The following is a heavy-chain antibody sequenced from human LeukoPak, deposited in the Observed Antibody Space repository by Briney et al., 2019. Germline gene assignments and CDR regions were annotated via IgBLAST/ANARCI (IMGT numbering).Heavy chain of an antibody. D-gene: IGHD6-25*01. J-gene: IGHJ6*03. CDR1: GFTFSSYE. CDR2: IGSSDSTT. V-gene: IGHV3-48*03. CDR3: ARDGTPNYSSGWVYMDV. Sequence: GGSLRLSCAASGFTFSSYEMNWVRQAPGKGLEWLSYIGSSDSTTHYADSVKGRFTISRDNAKNSLYLQMNSLRVEDTAVYYCARDGTPNYSSGWVYMDVWGEGTTVTVSS.